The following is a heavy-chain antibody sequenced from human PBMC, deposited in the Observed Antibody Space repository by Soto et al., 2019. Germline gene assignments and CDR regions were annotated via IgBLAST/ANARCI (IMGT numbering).Heavy chain of an antibody. V-gene: IGHV1-3*01. Sequence: ASVKVSCKASGYTFSSLTIHWVRQAPGQRLEWMGWINGGNGDTKYSQKFQDRVTITRDTSASTAYIELSSLRSEDTAVYYCARDIFAEYTHHWFDPWGQGTLVTVSS. CDR1: GYTFSSLT. CDR2: INGGNGDT. CDR3: ARDIFAEYTHHWFDP. J-gene: IGHJ5*02. D-gene: IGHD5-18*01.